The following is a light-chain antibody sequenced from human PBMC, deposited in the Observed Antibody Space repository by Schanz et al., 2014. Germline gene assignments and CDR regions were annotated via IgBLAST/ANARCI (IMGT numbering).Light chain of an antibody. V-gene: IGKV3-15*01. J-gene: IGKJ3*01. Sequence: EIVLTQSPGTLSVSPGERATLSCRASQSVGSNLAWYQQKPGQAPRLLIYGASTRATGIPARFSGSGSGTEFSLTISSLQSEDFAVYYCQQYSRWPLFGPGTAVDIK. CDR1: QSVGSN. CDR2: GAS. CDR3: QQYSRWPL.